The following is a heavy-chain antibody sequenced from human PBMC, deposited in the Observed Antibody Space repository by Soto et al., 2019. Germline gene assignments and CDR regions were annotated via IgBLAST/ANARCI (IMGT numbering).Heavy chain of an antibody. D-gene: IGHD1-26*01. CDR3: AKVKDRSGSYYGSFDY. V-gene: IGHV3-30*18. Sequence: PGGSLRLSCAASGFTFSSYGMHWVRQAPGKGLEWVAVISYDGSNKYYADSVKGRFTISRDNSKNTLYLQMNSLRAEDTAVYYCAKVKDRSGSYYGSFDYWGQGTLVTVSS. J-gene: IGHJ4*02. CDR1: GFTFSSYG. CDR2: ISYDGSNK.